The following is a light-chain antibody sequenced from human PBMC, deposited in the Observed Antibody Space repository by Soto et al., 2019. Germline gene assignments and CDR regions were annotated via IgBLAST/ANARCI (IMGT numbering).Light chain of an antibody. V-gene: IGKV3-20*01. J-gene: IGKJ1*01. CDR2: GAS. CDR1: QSISSNK. Sequence: EIVLTQSPGSLSLSPGERATLSCRASQSISSNKLAWYQHNPGQAPRLLIYGASSRATGIPDRFSGSGSGTDFTLTISRLEPEEFVLYYCQQYYSAFPAFGQGTKVE. CDR3: QQYYSAFPA.